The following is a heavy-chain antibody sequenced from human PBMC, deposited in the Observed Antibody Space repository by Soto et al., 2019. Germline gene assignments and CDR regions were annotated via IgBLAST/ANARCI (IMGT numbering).Heavy chain of an antibody. CDR1: GGSISSGDHY. V-gene: IGHV4-30-4*01. CDR3: ARDDYYYGMDV. Sequence: PSETLSLTCTVSGGSISSGDHYWSFIRQPPGKGLEWIGYIFYSGNTYYNPSLKSRVTISLDTSKNQFSLKLSSVTAADTAVYYCARDDYYYGMDVWGQGTTVTVSS. CDR2: IFYSGNT. J-gene: IGHJ6*02.